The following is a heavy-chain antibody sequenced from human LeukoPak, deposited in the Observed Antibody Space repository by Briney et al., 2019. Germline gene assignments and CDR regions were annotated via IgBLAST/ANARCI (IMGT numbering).Heavy chain of an antibody. Sequence: PGRSLRLSCAASGFTFSSYGMHWVRQAPGKGLEWVAVISYDGSNKYYADSVKGRFTISRDNSKNTLYLQMNSLRAEDTAVYYCATHLMGQWFYFDSWGQGTLVTVSS. V-gene: IGHV3-30*03. CDR3: ATHLMGQWFYFDS. CDR1: GFTFSSYG. CDR2: ISYDGSNK. J-gene: IGHJ4*02. D-gene: IGHD3-22*01.